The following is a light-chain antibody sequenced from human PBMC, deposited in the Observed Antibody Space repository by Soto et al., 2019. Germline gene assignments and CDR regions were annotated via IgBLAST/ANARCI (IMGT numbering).Light chain of an antibody. J-gene: IGLJ1*01. CDR1: SSDVGSNDR. CDR3: TLYTRSTTIV. CDR2: EVT. V-gene: IGLV2-18*01. Sequence: QSALTQPPSVSGSPGQSVTISCTGTSSDVGSNDRVSWYQQPPGAAPKLMIYEVTNRPSGVPDRFSGSNSGNTSSLTISGLQAEDDDDYCCTLYTRSTTIVFGTGTKLTVL.